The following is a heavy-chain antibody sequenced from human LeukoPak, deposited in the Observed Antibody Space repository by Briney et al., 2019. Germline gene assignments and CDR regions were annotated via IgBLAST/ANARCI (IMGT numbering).Heavy chain of an antibody. CDR1: GFTFSSHA. D-gene: IGHD3-16*01. CDR3: AKAPFGGVIAFDY. Sequence: HPGGAPRVSCAAPGFTFSSHAMSWVRQGPRRGLEWVSAISGSGGSTYYADSVKGRFTISRDNSKNTLYLQMNSLRAEDTAVYYCAKAPFGGVIAFDYWGQGTLVTVSS. J-gene: IGHJ4*02. V-gene: IGHV3-23*01. CDR2: ISGSGGST.